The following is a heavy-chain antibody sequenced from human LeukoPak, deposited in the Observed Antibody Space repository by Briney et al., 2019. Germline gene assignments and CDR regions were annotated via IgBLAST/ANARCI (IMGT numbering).Heavy chain of an antibody. CDR3: TTEMAYCGGDCYTY. Sequence: GGSLRLSCAASGFTFSNAWMSWVRQAPGKGLERVGRIKSKTDGGTTDYAAPVKGRFTISRDDSKNTLYLQMNSLKTEDTAVYYCTTEMAYCGGDCYTYWGQGTLVTVS. V-gene: IGHV3-15*01. D-gene: IGHD2-21*02. CDR1: GFTFSNAW. CDR2: IKSKTDGGTT. J-gene: IGHJ4*02.